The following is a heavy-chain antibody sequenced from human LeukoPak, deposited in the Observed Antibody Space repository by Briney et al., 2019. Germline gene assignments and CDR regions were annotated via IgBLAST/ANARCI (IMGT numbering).Heavy chain of an antibody. J-gene: IGHJ4*02. V-gene: IGHV7-4-1*02. Sequence: ASVKVSCKASGYIFTNYAMNWVRQAPGQGLEWLGWINTNTGNPTYAQGFTGRCVFSLDTSVRTAYLQISGLQAEDTAVYYCARGLPPYPDAFDYWGQGTLVTVSS. CDR3: ARGLPPYPDAFDY. CDR2: INTNTGNP. CDR1: GYIFTNYA. D-gene: IGHD1-14*01.